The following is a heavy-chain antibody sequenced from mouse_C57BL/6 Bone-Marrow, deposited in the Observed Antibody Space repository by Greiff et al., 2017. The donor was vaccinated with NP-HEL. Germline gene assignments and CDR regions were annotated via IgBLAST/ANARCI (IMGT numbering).Heavy chain of an antibody. CDR1: GFSLTSYG. CDR3: ARQGLRFAY. V-gene: IGHV2-2*01. Sequence: VKLVESGPGLVQPSQSLSITCTVSGFSLTSYGVHWVRQSPGKGLEWLGVIWSGGSTDYNAAFISRLSISKDNSKSQVFFKMNSLQADDTAIYYCARQGLRFAYWGQGTLVTVSA. CDR2: IWSGGST. J-gene: IGHJ3*01. D-gene: IGHD1-3*01.